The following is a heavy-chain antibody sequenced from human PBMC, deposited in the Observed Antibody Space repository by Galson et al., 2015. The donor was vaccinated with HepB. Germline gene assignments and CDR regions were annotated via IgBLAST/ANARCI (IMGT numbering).Heavy chain of an antibody. D-gene: IGHD6-19*01. V-gene: IGHV3-21*01. CDR2: ISSSSSYI. Sequence: SLRLSCAASGFTFSSYSMNWVRQAPGKGLEWVSSISSSSSYIYYADSVKGRFTISRDNAKNSLYLQMNSLRAEDTAVYYCARIAVAGTGEDYWGQGTLVTVSS. J-gene: IGHJ4*02. CDR3: ARIAVAGTGEDY. CDR1: GFTFSSYS.